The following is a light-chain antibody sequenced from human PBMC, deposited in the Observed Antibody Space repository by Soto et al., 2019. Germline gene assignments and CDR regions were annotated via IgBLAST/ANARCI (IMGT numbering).Light chain of an antibody. CDR2: IDN. V-gene: IGLV1-44*01. CDR1: TSNIGSQT. CDR3: ASWDDSLNGPV. Sequence: QAVLTQPPSASGTPGQRVSISCSGSTSNIGSQTVNWYQRLRGTAPKLLIYIDNQRPSGVPDRFSGSKSGTSASLAISGLQSEDEADYFCASWDDSLNGPVFGGGTKLTVL. J-gene: IGLJ2*01.